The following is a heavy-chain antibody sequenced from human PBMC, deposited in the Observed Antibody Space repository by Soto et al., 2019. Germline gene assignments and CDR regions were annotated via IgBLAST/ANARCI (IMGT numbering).Heavy chain of an antibody. CDR3: AKDRDEAAAGPTKVYGRDV. V-gene: IGHV3-23*01. Sequence: EVQLLESGGGLVQPGGSLRLSCAASGFTFSSYAMSWVRQATGKGLEWVSVISGSGDSTYYADSVRVRFTSSRDNSKKALYLQMNSLRDEDTALYYFAKDRDEAAAGPTKVYGRDVCGQGSTVNVSS. D-gene: IGHD6-13*01. CDR2: ISGSGDST. CDR1: GFTFSSYA. J-gene: IGHJ6*02.